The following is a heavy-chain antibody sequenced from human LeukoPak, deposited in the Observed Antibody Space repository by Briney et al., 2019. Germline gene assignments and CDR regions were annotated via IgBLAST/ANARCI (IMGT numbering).Heavy chain of an antibody. CDR3: AREIYDSSGYYHFHF. Sequence: GASVKVSCKASGYTFTSYGISWVRQAPGQGLEWMGWISAYNGNTNYAQKLQGRVTMTTDTSTSTAYMELRSLRSDDTAVYYCAREIYDSSGYYHFHFWGQGTLVTVSS. J-gene: IGHJ4*02. CDR2: ISAYNGNT. CDR1: GYTFTSYG. D-gene: IGHD3-22*01. V-gene: IGHV1-18*01.